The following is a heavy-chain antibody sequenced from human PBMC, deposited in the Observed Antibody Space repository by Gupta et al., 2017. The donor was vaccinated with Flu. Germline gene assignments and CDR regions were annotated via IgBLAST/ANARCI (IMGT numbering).Heavy chain of an antibody. CDR3: VRDPRWFQMSVGADV. D-gene: IGHD2-15*01. CDR2: ISTGGVAV. J-gene: IGHJ3*01. V-gene: IGHV3-11*01. Sequence: QTPGKGLEWNSYISTGGVAVFSPDSVKGRFTLSRDNTKNSLYLQMDSLRAEDTALYYCVRDPRWFQMSVGADVWGQGTMVSVSS.